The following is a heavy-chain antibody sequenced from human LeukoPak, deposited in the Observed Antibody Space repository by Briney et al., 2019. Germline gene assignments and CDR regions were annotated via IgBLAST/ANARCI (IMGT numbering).Heavy chain of an antibody. CDR2: INPNSGGT. V-gene: IGHV1-2*02. CDR3: ARDFGEMGEWELVRYYYYYMDV. J-gene: IGHJ6*03. CDR1: GYTFTGYY. Sequence: ASVKVSCKASGYTFTGYYKHWVRQAPGQGLEWMGWINPNSGGTNYAQKFQGRVTMTRDTSISTAYMELSRLRSDDTAVYYCARDFGEMGEWELVRYYYYYMDVWGKGTTVTVSS. D-gene: IGHD1-26*01.